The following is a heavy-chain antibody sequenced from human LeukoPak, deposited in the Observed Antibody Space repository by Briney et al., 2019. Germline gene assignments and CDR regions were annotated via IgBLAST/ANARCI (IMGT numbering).Heavy chain of an antibody. J-gene: IGHJ6*02. CDR1: GLTFSTYW. CDR3: ARDGSRSSWYDQYYYGMDV. CDR2: IYSDGNT. D-gene: IGHD6-13*01. Sequence: GGSLRLSCAVSGLTFSTYWMSWVRQAPGMGLEWVSTIYSDGNTYYPDSVKGRFTISRDNAKNSLYLQMNSLRAEDTAVYYCARDGSRSSWYDQYYYGMDVWGQGTTVTVPS. V-gene: IGHV3-53*01.